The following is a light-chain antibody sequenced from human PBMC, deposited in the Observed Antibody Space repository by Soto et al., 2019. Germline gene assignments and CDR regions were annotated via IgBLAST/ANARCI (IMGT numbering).Light chain of an antibody. V-gene: IGKV3-11*01. CDR1: QSVSNY. CDR2: SAS. Sequence: EIVLTQYPATLSLSPGERATLSCRASQSVSNYLAWYQQKPGQAPRLLIYSASNRATGIPARFSGSVSGTDVTLTMSSLEHQDFSVYYCQHRGKWPLTFGLGTKLEIK. CDR3: QHRGKWPLT. J-gene: IGKJ2*01.